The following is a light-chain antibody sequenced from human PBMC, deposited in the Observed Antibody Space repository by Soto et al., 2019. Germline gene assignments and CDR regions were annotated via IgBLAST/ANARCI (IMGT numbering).Light chain of an antibody. V-gene: IGKV3-15*01. J-gene: IGKJ2*03. Sequence: EIVMTQSPATLSVSPGERVTLSCRVSQIVSSNIAWYQQKPGQAPRLLIYGASSRATGIPARFSGSGSGTEFTLTISSLQSEDFGVYDCQHYNTSPPYSFGQGTKVDIK. CDR1: QIVSSN. CDR3: QHYNTSPPYS. CDR2: GAS.